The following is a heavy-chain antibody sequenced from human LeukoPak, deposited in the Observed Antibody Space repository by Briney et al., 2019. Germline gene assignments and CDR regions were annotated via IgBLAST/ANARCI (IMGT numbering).Heavy chain of an antibody. V-gene: IGHV1-8*03. CDR1: GCTFSNYE. D-gene: IGHD3-9*01. CDR2: MNPNSGNT. J-gene: IGHJ6*03. Sequence: ASVKVSCKASGCTFSNYEINWVRQASGQGLEWMGWMNPNSGNTGYAQKFQGRVTFTRDTSINTAYMEVSSLRSEDTAVYFCARGVITLTGTDFYMDVWGKGTPVSVSS. CDR3: ARGVITLTGTDFYMDV.